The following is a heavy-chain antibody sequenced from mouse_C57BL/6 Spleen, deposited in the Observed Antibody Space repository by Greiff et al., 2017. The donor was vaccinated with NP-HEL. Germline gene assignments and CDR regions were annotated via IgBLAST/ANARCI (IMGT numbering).Heavy chain of an antibody. V-gene: IGHV1-64*01. J-gene: IGHJ2*01. CDR3: ARGDGSPYFDY. CDR1: GYTFTSYW. Sequence: QVQLQKPGAELLKPGASVKLSCQASGYTFTSYWMHWVTQMPEQGLEWIGMIHPISGSTNYNEKFKSNATLTVNKSSSTAYMQLSSLTSEDSAVYYCARGDGSPYFDYWGQGTTLTVSS. D-gene: IGHD1-1*01. CDR2: IHPISGST.